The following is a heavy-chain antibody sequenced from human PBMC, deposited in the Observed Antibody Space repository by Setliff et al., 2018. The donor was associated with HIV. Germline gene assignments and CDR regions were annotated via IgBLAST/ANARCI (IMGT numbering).Heavy chain of an antibody. CDR3: GGRSEDAFGSFYGTGTYYRN. D-gene: IGHD3-10*01. V-gene: IGHV1-24*01. J-gene: IGHJ4*02. Sequence: ASVKVSRKVSGYTLLQLSLSWVRQAPGNGPEWTGGFDPEEGERIYAQKIQDRVTMTEDTSADPGYMGLSSLRFENTTVYYCGGRSEDAFGSFYGTGTYYRNWGQGSLVTVSS. CDR2: FDPEEGER. CDR1: GYTLLQLS.